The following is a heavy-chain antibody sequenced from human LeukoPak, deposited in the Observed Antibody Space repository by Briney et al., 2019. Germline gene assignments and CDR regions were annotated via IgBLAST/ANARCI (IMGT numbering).Heavy chain of an antibody. Sequence: GGSLRLSCAASGFTSSSYGMHWVRQVPGKGLEWVAFIRYDGSNKYYADSVKGRFTISRDNSKNTLYLQMNSLRAEDTAVYYCAKDPPRGVGATTDYWGQGTLVTVSP. J-gene: IGHJ4*02. D-gene: IGHD1-26*01. CDR1: GFTSSSYG. CDR2: IRYDGSNK. V-gene: IGHV3-30*02. CDR3: AKDPPRGVGATTDY.